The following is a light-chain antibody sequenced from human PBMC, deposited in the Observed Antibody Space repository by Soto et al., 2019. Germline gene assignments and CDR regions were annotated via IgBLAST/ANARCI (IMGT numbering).Light chain of an antibody. CDR3: QQYNSPLT. CDR1: QSISSW. CDR2: DAS. J-gene: IGKJ4*01. Sequence: DIQMTQSPSTLSASVGDRVTITFRASQSISSWLAWYQQKPGKAPKLLIYDASILESGVPSRFSGSGSGTEFTLTISSLQPDDFATYYCQQYNSPLTFGGGTKVDIK. V-gene: IGKV1-5*01.